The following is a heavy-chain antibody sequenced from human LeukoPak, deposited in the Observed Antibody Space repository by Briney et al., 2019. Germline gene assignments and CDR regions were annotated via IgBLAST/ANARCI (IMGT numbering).Heavy chain of an antibody. CDR1: GGTFSSYA. J-gene: IGHJ4*02. CDR2: IIPILGIA. V-gene: IGHV1-69*04. CDR3: AREDSSGSYVY. D-gene: IGHD3-22*01. Sequence: SVKFSCKASGGTFSSYAISWVRQAPGQGLEWLGGIIPILGIANYAQKFQGRVTITADKSTSTAYMELSSLRSEDTAVYYCAREDSSGSYVYWGQGTLVTVSS.